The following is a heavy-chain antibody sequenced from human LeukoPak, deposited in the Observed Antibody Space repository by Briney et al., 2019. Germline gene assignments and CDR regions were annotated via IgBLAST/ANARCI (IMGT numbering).Heavy chain of an antibody. D-gene: IGHD3-16*02. CDR3: ARGRVRITFGGVIVMPPYFDY. Sequence: SETLSLTCAVYGGSFSGYYWSWIRQPPGKGLEWIGEINHSGSTNYNPSLKSRVTISVDTSKNQFSLKLSSVTAADTAVYYCARGRVRITFGGVIVMPPYFDYWGQGTLVTVSP. CDR1: GGSFSGYY. J-gene: IGHJ4*02. CDR2: INHSGST. V-gene: IGHV4-34*01.